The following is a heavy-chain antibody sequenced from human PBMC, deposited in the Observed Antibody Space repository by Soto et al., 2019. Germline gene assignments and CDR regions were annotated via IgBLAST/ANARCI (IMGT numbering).Heavy chain of an antibody. V-gene: IGHV1-69*01. J-gene: IGHJ4*02. Sequence: QVQLVQSGAEVKKPGSSVKVSCKASGGTFSSYAISWVRQAPGPGLEWMGGIIPIFGTANYAQKFQGRVTITADESTSTAYMELSSLSSEDTAVYYCARFVERTEGSDYWGQGTLVTVSS. D-gene: IGHD6-25*01. CDR2: IIPIFGTA. CDR1: GGTFSSYA. CDR3: ARFVERTEGSDY.